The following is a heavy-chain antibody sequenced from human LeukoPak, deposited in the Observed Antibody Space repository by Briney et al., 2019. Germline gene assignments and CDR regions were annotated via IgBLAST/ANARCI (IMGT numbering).Heavy chain of an antibody. Sequence: PGGSLRLSCAASGFTFSSPAMNWVRQAPGKGLEWVSSINNVGSHIYYADSVKGRFTISRDNAKNSLYLQMNSLRAEDTAVYYCVRDAPKYSGSYSLLDYWGQGTLVTVSS. V-gene: IGHV3-21*01. CDR3: VRDAPKYSGSYSLLDY. J-gene: IGHJ4*02. CDR1: GFTFSSPA. D-gene: IGHD1-26*01. CDR2: INNVGSHI.